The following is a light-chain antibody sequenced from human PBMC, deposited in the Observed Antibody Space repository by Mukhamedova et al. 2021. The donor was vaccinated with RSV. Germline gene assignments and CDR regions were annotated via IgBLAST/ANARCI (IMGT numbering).Light chain of an antibody. V-gene: IGKV1-39*01. J-gene: IGKJ1*01. CDR3: QQTFTIPQT. CDR2: GAT. Sequence: WYQRRVHGKAPQLLIYGATNLHSGVPSRFSGSGSGTDFTLTISSLQPEDLATYYSQQTFTIPQTFGQGTKVDVK.